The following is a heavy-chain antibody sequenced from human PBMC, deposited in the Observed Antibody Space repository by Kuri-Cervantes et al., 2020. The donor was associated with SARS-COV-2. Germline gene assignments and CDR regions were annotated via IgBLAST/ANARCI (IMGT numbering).Heavy chain of an antibody. V-gene: IGHV4-59*12. J-gene: IGHJ5*02. CDR1: GGSISSYY. Sequence: SETLSLTCTVSGGSISSYYWSWIRQPPGKGLEWIGYIYYSGSTNYNPSLKSRVTISVDTSKNQFSLKLSSVTAADTAVYYCARVRYNWNYPYNWFDPWGQGTLVPVSS. CDR3: ARVRYNWNYPYNWFDP. D-gene: IGHD1-7*01. CDR2: IYYSGST.